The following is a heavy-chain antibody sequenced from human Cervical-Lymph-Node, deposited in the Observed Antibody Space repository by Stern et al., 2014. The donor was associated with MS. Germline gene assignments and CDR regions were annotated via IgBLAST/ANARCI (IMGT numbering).Heavy chain of an antibody. J-gene: IGHJ4*02. Sequence: EVQLVESGAELIRPGESLKISCKGSGYKFSIYWIAWVRQMPGTGLEWMGIIYPGDSETRYSPSCQGQVTMSADKSTSTAYLQWSSLNASDTAMYFCARQTTAWASDVWGQGTLVTVSS. CDR1: GYKFSIYW. CDR3: ARQTTAWASDV. D-gene: IGHD1-14*01. V-gene: IGHV5-51*01. CDR2: IYPGDSET.